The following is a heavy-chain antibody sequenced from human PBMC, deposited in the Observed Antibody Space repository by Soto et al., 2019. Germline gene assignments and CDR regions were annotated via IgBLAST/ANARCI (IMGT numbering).Heavy chain of an antibody. Sequence: QVQLGQSGAELKKPGASVKISCKSSGYIFTNFYLHWVRQAPGQGLEWMGVIFPNGDRTSYAQSFEGSVAMTSDTSTSTDQLELSSLTCEDTAVYFCAREAPSTGAFDIWGQGTMVTVSS. J-gene: IGHJ3*02. D-gene: IGHD2-8*02. CDR3: AREAPSTGAFDI. CDR1: GYIFTNFY. V-gene: IGHV1-46*01. CDR2: IFPNGDRT.